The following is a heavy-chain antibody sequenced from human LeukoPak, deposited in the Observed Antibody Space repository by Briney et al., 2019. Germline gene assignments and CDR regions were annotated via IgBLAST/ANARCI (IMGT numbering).Heavy chain of an antibody. V-gene: IGHV4-59*08. J-gene: IGHJ4*02. CDR3: ATYPRDCSSTNCYIWS. CDR2: IHYSGST. Sequence: SETLSLTCTVSGGSITNYYWTWIRQPPGKGLEWIGYIHYSGSTNYNPSLKSRVTISVDTSKNQFSLKLSSVTAADTAVYYCATYPRDCSSTNCYIWSWGQGIPVTVSS. CDR1: GGSITNYY. D-gene: IGHD2-2*02.